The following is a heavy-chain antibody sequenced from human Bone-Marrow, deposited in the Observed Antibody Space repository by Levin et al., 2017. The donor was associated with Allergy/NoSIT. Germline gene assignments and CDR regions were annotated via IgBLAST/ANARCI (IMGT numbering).Heavy chain of an antibody. CDR2: ISYDGSNK. Sequence: GGSLRLSCAASGFTFSSYAMHWVRQAPGKGLEWVAVISYDGSNKYYADSVKGRFTISRDNSKNTLYLQMNSLRAEDTAVYYCARDSGYSGYDVGGMDVWGQGTTVTVSS. CDR3: ARDSGYSGYDVGGMDV. V-gene: IGHV3-30-3*01. CDR1: GFTFSSYA. D-gene: IGHD5-12*01. J-gene: IGHJ6*02.